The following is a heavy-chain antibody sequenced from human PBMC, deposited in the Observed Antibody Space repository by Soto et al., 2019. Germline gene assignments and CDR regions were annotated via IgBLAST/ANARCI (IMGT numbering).Heavy chain of an antibody. D-gene: IGHD5-12*01. V-gene: IGHV4-39*01. CDR2: IYYSGST. J-gene: IGHJ3*02. CDR1: GGSISSSSYY. Sequence: SETLSLTCTVSGGSISSSSYYWGWIRQPPGKGLEWIGSIYYSGSTYYSPSLKSRVTISVDTSKNQFSLKLSSVTAADTAVYYCARAPDRWLQDAFDIWGQGTMVTVSS. CDR3: ARAPDRWLQDAFDI.